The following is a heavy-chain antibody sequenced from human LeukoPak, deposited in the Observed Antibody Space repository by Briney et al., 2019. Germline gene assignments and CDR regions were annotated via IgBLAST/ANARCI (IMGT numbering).Heavy chain of an antibody. CDR2: IYYDGST. J-gene: IGHJ4*02. V-gene: IGHV4-59*01. Sequence: SETLSLTCTVSGGSISAYYWNWIRQPPGRGLEWIGYIYYDGSTNYNPSLKSRVTISVDTSKNQFSLTLNSVTAADTAVYYCASDSGYYDSSDYYYVHFDYWGQGTLVTVSS. CDR1: GGSISAYY. CDR3: ASDSGYYDSSDYYYVHFDY. D-gene: IGHD3-22*01.